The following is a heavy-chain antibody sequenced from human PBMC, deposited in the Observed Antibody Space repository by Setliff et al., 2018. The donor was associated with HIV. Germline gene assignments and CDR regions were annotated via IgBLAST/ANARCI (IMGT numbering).Heavy chain of an antibody. CDR1: SGSMTVHY. D-gene: IGHD6-19*01. CDR2: LHSLGSSRVSDTP. J-gene: IGHJ5*02. V-gene: IGHV4-59*08. Sequence: SETLSLTCSVSSGSMTVHYWTWVRQPPGKGLEWIGYLHSLGSSRVSDTPNYNPSLKSRVTISVDTSKNQFSLKLSSVNAADTGVYYCARRTYGSGRFDPWGQGTLVTVSS. CDR3: ARRTYGSGRFDP.